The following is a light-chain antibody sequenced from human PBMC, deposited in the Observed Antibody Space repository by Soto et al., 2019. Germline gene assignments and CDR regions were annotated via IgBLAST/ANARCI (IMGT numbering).Light chain of an antibody. Sequence: EIVMTQSPSXLXXSXXXXXXXXCXXSQSVGKYLVWYQQKPGQAPRLLIYDASNRATGIPARFSGSGSGTDFTLTISSLEPEDVAVYYCQQYNNWPPWTFGQGTKVDI. CDR2: DAS. CDR3: QQYNNWPPWT. V-gene: IGKV3-11*01. CDR1: QSVGKY. J-gene: IGKJ1*01.